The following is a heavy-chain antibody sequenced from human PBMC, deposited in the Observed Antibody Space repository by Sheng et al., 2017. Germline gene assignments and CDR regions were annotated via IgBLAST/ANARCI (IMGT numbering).Heavy chain of an antibody. V-gene: IGHV4-34*01. CDR1: GGSFSGYY. CDR3: ARHLENYYYYYGMDV. Sequence: QVQLQQWGAGLLKPSETLSLTCAVYGGSFSGYYWSWIRQPPGKGLEWIGEINHSGSTNYNPSLKSRVTISVDTSKNQFSLKLSSVTAADTAVYYCARHLENYYYYYGMDVWGQGTTVTVSS. J-gene: IGHJ6*02. D-gene: IGHD3-3*01. CDR2: INHSGST.